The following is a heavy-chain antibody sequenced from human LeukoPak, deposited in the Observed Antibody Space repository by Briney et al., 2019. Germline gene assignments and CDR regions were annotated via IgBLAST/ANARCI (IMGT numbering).Heavy chain of an antibody. CDR1: GYTFTSNY. CDR3: ARALRVGRYSADY. D-gene: IGHD2-15*01. Sequence: ASVKVSCKASGYTFTSNYIHWVRQAPGQGLEWMGMIYPRDGSTSYAQKFQGRVTVTRDTSTSTVHMELSSLRSEDTAVYYCARALRVGRYSADYWGQGTLVTVSS. V-gene: IGHV1-46*01. CDR2: IYPRDGST. J-gene: IGHJ4*02.